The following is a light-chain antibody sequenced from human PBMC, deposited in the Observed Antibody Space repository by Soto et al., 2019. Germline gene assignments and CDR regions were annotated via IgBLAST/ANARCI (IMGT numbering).Light chain of an antibody. CDR3: LQVYSFPRT. Sequence: EIVLTQSPGTLSLSPGERATLSCRASQSLTNSRLAWYQQKPGQAPKVLIYGGSNRATGIPDRFSGSGSGTDFTLTINNLQPEDFASYFCLQVYSFPRTFGLGTKVEI. V-gene: IGKV3-20*01. CDR1: QSLTNSR. J-gene: IGKJ1*01. CDR2: GGS.